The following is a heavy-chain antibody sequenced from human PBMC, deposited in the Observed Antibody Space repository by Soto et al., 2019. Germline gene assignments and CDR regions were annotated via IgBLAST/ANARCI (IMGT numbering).Heavy chain of an antibody. Sequence: ASVKVSCKASGGTFSSYAISWVRQAPGQGLEWMGGIIPIFGTANYAQKFQGRVTITADESTSTAYMELSSLRAEDTAVYYCAKDLEGGYDFWSGLLSLFDYWGQGTLVTVSS. V-gene: IGHV1-69*13. J-gene: IGHJ4*02. CDR2: IIPIFGTA. D-gene: IGHD3-3*01. CDR3: AKDLEGGYDFWSGLLSLFDY. CDR1: GGTFSSYA.